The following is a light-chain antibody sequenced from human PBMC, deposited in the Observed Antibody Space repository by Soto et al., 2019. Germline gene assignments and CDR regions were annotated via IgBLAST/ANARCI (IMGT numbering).Light chain of an antibody. CDR1: QGIRSY. Sequence: GDRVTITCRASQGIRSYLAWYQQRPGKAPELLIYGASTLRPGGASRFSGRGSGTEFTLTISSLQPEDFATYFCQQLNTFPPFFTFGPGTKVDIK. V-gene: IGKV1-9*01. CDR3: QQLNTFPPFFT. J-gene: IGKJ3*01. CDR2: GAS.